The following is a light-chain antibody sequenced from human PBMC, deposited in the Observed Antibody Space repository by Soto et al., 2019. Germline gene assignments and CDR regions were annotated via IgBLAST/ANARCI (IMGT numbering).Light chain of an antibody. V-gene: IGKV3-15*01. CDR1: QSVNNN. CDR3: QQYSACPLT. CDR2: GAS. Sequence: DIVMTQSPATLSVSPGERATLFCRASQSVNNNFLAWYQQKPGQAPRLLIHGASTRATGIPARFSGSGSGTEFTLTISSLQSEDFAVYYCQQYSACPLTFGGGTKVEIK. J-gene: IGKJ4*01.